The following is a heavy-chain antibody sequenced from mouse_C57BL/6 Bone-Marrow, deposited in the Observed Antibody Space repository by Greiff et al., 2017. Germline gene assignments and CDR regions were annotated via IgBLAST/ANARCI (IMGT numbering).Heavy chain of an antibody. CDR3: AREGITPWFAY. V-gene: IGHV1-81*01. Sequence: VQLQQSGAELARPGASVKLSCKASGYTFTSYGISWVKQRTGQGLEWIGEIYPRSGNTYYNEKFKGKATLTADKSSSTAYIELRSLTSEDSAVYFCAREGITPWFAYWGQGTLVTVSA. CDR1: GYTFTSYG. CDR2: IYPRSGNT. J-gene: IGHJ3*01. D-gene: IGHD1-1*01.